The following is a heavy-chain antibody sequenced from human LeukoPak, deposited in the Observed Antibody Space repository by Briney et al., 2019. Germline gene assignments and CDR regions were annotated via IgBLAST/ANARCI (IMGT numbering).Heavy chain of an antibody. CDR1: GFTFSSYA. CDR2: ISYDGSNK. CDR3: ARDRSGSIQTTLFDY. J-gene: IGHJ4*02. D-gene: IGHD3-22*01. V-gene: IGHV3-30-3*01. Sequence: GGSLRLSCAASGFTFSSYAMHWVRQAPGKGLEWVAVISYDGSNKYYADSVKGRFTISRDNSKNTLYLQMNSLRAEDTAVYYCARDRSGSIQTTLFDYWGQGTLVTVSS.